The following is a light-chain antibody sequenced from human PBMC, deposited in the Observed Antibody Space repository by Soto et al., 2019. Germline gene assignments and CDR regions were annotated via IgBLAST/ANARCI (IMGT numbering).Light chain of an antibody. J-gene: IGKJ2*01. CDR1: QNIYTY. Sequence: DIQLTQSPSSLSASVGDRVTISCRASQNIYTYVNWYQLKPGKAPKLLIYSASSLESGVPSRFSGGGSGTDFTLTISSLQPEDFGTYFCQQSYSNSYTFGQGTTLEIK. CDR3: QQSYSNSYT. V-gene: IGKV1-39*01. CDR2: SAS.